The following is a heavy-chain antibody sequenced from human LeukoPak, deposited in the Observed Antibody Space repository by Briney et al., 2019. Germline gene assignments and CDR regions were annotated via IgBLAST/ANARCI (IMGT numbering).Heavy chain of an antibody. V-gene: IGHV4-34*01. J-gene: IGHJ4*02. CDR3: ARGGRNIVVLPAAPWAH. Sequence: SETLSLTCAVYGGSFSGYYWSWIRQPPGKGLEWIGEINHSGSTNYNPSLKSRVTISVDTSKNQFSLKLSSVTAADTAVYYCARGGRNIVVLPAAPWAHWGQGTLVTVSS. CDR2: INHSGST. D-gene: IGHD2-2*01. CDR1: GGSFSGYY.